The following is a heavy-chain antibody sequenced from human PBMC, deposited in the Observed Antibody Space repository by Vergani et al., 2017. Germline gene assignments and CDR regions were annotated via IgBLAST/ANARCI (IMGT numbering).Heavy chain of an antibody. CDR2: INPNSGGT. Sequence: QVQLVQSGAEVKKPGASVKVSCKASGYTFTGYYMHWVRQAPGQGLEWMGWINPNSGGTNYAQKFQGRVTMTRDTSISTAYMELSRLRSDDTAVYYCARDGYCSSTSCYGRFDPWGQGTLVTVSS. CDR1: GYTFTGYY. V-gene: IGHV1-2*02. D-gene: IGHD2-2*03. CDR3: ARDGYCSSTSCYGRFDP. J-gene: IGHJ5*02.